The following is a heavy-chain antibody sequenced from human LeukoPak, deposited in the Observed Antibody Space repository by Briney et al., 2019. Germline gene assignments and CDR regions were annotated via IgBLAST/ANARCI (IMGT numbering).Heavy chain of an antibody. CDR3: ARTAQGTSSLEFDP. CDR1: GYSISSGYY. D-gene: IGHD6-13*01. CDR2: MYHSGGT. J-gene: IGHJ5*02. Sequence: SETLSLTCTVSGYSISSGYYWGWIRPAPGKGLEWIATMYHSGGTYYNPSLKSRVTISIDTSKNQFSLKVNSVTAADTAVYYCARTAQGTSSLEFDPWGQGTLVTVSS. V-gene: IGHV4-38-2*02.